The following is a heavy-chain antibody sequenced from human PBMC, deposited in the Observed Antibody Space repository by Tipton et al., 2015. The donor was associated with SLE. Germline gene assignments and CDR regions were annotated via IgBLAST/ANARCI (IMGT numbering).Heavy chain of an antibody. CDR3: ARAIRFFDP. J-gene: IGHJ5*02. V-gene: IGHV4-34*09. Sequence: LRLSCAVYGGSFSGYSWSWIRQHPGKGLEWIGYIYNLGNTYYNPSLKSRLAISIDTSKNQFSLKLTSVTAADTAVYYCARAIRFFDPWGQGALVTVSS. D-gene: IGHD2-2*02. CDR2: IYNLGNT. CDR1: GGSFSGYS.